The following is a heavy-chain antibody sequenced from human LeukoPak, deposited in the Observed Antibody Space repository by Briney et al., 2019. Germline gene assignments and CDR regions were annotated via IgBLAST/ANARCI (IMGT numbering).Heavy chain of an antibody. CDR2: FDPEDGET. J-gene: IGHJ4*02. D-gene: IGHD6-19*01. CDR1: GYTLTELS. CDR3: ATGLYRHSSGWYSPVPFDY. V-gene: IGHV1-24*01. Sequence: ASVKVSFKVSGYTLTELSMHWVRQAPGKGLEWMGGFDPEDGETIYAQKFQGRVTMTEDTSTDTAYMELSSLRSEDTAVYYCATGLYRHSSGWYSPVPFDYWGQGTLVTVSS.